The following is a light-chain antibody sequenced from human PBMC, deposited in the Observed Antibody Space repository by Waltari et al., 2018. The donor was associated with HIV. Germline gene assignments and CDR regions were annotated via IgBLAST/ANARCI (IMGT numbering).Light chain of an antibody. CDR1: TNDIGPYKY. V-gene: IGLV2-14*01. CDR3: SSYSRGALL. Sequence: QSVLTQPASVSGSPGQSLTLSCTGTTNDIGPYKYVSWYQQSPDKSPKLIIYEVSNRPSGISSRFSGSKSGNTASLTISGLQADDEAYYHCSSYSRGALLFGGGTKVTVL. CDR2: EVS. J-gene: IGLJ2*01.